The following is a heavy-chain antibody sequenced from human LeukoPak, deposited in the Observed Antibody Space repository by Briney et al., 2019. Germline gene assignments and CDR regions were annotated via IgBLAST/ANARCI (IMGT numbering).Heavy chain of an antibody. CDR3: ARDRGLAAAGTGYYYYYYMDV. Sequence: GGSLRLSCAASGFTVSSNYMSWVRQAPGKGLEWVSVIYSGGSTYYADSVKGRFTISRDNAKNSLYLQMNSLRAEDTALYHCARDRGLAAAGTGYYYYYYMDVWGKGTTVTVSS. J-gene: IGHJ6*03. CDR2: IYSGGST. D-gene: IGHD6-13*01. CDR1: GFTVSSNY. V-gene: IGHV3-53*01.